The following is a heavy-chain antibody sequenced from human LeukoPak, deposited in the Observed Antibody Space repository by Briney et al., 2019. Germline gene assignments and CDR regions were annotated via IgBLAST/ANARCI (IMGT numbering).Heavy chain of an antibody. CDR2: ISYDGSNK. V-gene: IGHV3-30*04. CDR1: GFTSSSYA. J-gene: IGHJ4*02. CDR3: ARDNYDNSGYSRGLDY. Sequence: GGSLRLSCAASGFTSSSYAMHWVRQAPGKGLEWVAVISYDGSNKYYADSVKGRFTISRDNSKNTLYLQMNSLRAEDTAVYYRARDNYDNSGYSRGLDYWGQGTLVTVSS. D-gene: IGHD3-22*01.